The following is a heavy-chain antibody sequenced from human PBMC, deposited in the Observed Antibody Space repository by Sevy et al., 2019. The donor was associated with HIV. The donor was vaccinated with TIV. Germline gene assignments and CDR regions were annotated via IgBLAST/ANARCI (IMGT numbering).Heavy chain of an antibody. CDR2: IYYSGST. D-gene: IGHD4-17*01. J-gene: IGHJ4*02. CDR3: ARVRWGDYGDYYFDY. CDR1: GGSISSSSYY. V-gene: IGHV4-39*01. Sequence: SETLSLTCTVSGGSISSSSYYWGWIRQPPGKGLEWNESIYYSGSTYYNPSLKSRVTMSVDTSKNQFSLKLSSVTAADTAVYYCARVRWGDYGDYYFDYWGQGTLVTVSS.